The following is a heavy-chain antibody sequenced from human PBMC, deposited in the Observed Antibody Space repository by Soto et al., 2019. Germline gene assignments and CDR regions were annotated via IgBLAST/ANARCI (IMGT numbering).Heavy chain of an antibody. CDR3: ARVMGWGYSYGYRGVDAFDI. Sequence: QVQLVQSGAEVKKPGSSVKVSCKASGGTFSSYAISWVRQAPGQGLEWMGGIIPIFGTANYAQKFQGRVTLTADESTSTAYMELSSLRSEDTAVYYCARVMGWGYSYGYRGVDAFDIWGQGTMVTVSS. J-gene: IGHJ3*02. CDR2: IIPIFGTA. D-gene: IGHD5-18*01. CDR1: GGTFSSYA. V-gene: IGHV1-69*01.